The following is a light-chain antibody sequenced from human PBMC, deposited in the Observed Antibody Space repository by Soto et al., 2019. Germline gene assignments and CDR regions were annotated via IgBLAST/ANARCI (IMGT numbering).Light chain of an antibody. V-gene: IGLV1-40*01. CDR2: GNS. CDR1: SSNIGAGYD. CDR3: QSYDTSLRAVV. Sequence: QSVLTQPPSVSGAPGQRVTISCTGSSSNIGAGYDVHWYQRLPGTAPTFLIFGNSNRPSGVPDRFSGSKSGTSASLAITGLQAEDEADYYCQSYDTSLRAVVFGGRTKLTVL. J-gene: IGLJ2*01.